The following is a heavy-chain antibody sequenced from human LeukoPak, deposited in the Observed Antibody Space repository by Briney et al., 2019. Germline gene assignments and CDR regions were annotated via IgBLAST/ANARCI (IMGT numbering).Heavy chain of an antibody. CDR1: GFIFSSYD. CDR3: ARARVAAFDY. CDR2: ISSNGGST. V-gene: IGHV3-64*01. J-gene: IGHJ4*02. D-gene: IGHD6-25*01. Sequence: GGSLRLFCGASGFIFSSYDMHWVRQAPGKGLEYVSAISSNGGSTYYANSVKGRFTISRDNSKNTLYLQMGSLRAEDMAVYYCARARVAAFDYWGQGTLVTVSS.